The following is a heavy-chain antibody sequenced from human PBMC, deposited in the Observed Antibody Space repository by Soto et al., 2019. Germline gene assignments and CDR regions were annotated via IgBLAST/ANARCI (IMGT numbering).Heavy chain of an antibody. Sequence: QVQLQESGPGLVKPSQTLSLTCSVSGASISSGGYYWNWIRQHPGKGLEGIVYIYYSGTTYYNPSLKSRVTISVDTSKNQFSLKLSSVTAADTAVYYCAASCVGCGGFNFYGMDGWGQGTTVTVSS. V-gene: IGHV4-31*03. CDR3: AASCVGCGGFNFYGMDG. CDR1: GASISSGGYY. CDR2: IYYSGTT. D-gene: IGHD2-21*01. J-gene: IGHJ6*02.